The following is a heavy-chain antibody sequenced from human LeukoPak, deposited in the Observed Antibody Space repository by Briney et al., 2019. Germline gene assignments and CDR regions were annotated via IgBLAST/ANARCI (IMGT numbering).Heavy chain of an antibody. V-gene: IGHV3-23*01. Sequence: GGSLRLSCAPSGFTFSSYAMSWVRQPPGKGLEWVSAISGSGGSTYYADSVKGRFTISRDNSKNTLYLQMNSLRAEDTAVYYCARSYSAHGHFDYWGQGTLVTVSS. CDR2: ISGSGGST. D-gene: IGHD2-21*01. CDR1: GFTFSSYA. J-gene: IGHJ4*02. CDR3: ARSYSAHGHFDY.